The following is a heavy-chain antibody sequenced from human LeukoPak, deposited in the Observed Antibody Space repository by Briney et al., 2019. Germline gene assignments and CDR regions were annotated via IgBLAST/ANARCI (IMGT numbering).Heavy chain of an antibody. CDR1: GGSISSSTYY. V-gene: IGHV4-39*01. Sequence: PSETLSLTCTVSGGSISSSTYYWGWIRQPPGKGLEWIGSIYYSGNTYYNPSLKSRLTISVDTSKNQFSLKLSSVTAADTAVYYCARSLELRYFDWSDYWGQGTLVTVSS. J-gene: IGHJ4*02. CDR3: ARSLELRYFDWSDY. CDR2: IYYSGNT. D-gene: IGHD3-9*01.